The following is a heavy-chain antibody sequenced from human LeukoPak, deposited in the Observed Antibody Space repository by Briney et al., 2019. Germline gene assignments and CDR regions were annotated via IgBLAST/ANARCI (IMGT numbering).Heavy chain of an antibody. Sequence: KPSETLSLTCSVSTDSTNTYYGSWIRQSPGKGLEWIGHIYHSGSTDYHPSFKSRVTISIDMSKREFSLKLTSVTVADTAIYYCVRLRWELLAPYFDHWGQGAFVIVSS. CDR2: IYHSGST. V-gene: IGHV4-59*01. J-gene: IGHJ4*02. D-gene: IGHD1-26*01. CDR1: TDSTNTYY. CDR3: VRLRWELLAPYFDH.